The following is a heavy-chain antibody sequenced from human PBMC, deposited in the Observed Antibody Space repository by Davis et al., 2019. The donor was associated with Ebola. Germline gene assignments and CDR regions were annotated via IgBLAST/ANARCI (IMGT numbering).Heavy chain of an antibody. CDR2: IIPIFGTA. Sequence: SVKVSCKASGGTFSSYAISWVRQAPGQGLEWMGGIIPIFGTANYAQKFQGRVTITADESTSTAYMELSSLRSEDTAVYYCARSCSSTSCSHYYYYMDVWGKGTTVTVSS. CDR3: ARSCSSTSCSHYYYYMDV. J-gene: IGHJ6*03. CDR1: GGTFSSYA. D-gene: IGHD2-2*01. V-gene: IGHV1-69*13.